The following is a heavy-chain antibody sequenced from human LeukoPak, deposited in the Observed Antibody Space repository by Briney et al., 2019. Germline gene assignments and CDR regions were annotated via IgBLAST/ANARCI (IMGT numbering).Heavy chain of an antibody. D-gene: IGHD3-22*01. CDR3: AREGNYYHANGYSVY. V-gene: IGHV4-31*03. Sequence: PSETLSLTCTVSGGSFSSENYFWSWIRQHPVKGLEWIGYISYSGATYYNPSLKSRVTMSVDTSKNQSSLKLSSVTAADTAVYYCAREGNYYHANGYSVYWGQGTLVTVSS. J-gene: IGHJ4*02. CDR2: ISYSGAT. CDR1: GGSFSSENYF.